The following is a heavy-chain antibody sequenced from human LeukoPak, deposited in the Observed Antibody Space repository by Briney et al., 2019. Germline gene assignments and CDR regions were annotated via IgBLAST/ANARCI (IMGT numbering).Heavy chain of an antibody. D-gene: IGHD6-6*01. V-gene: IGHV4-39*07. CDR3: ARDVRDSSSSDY. CDR1: GGSISSSSYY. J-gene: IGHJ4*02. CDR2: IYYSGST. Sequence: PSETLSLTYTVSGGSISSSSYYWGWIRQPPGKGLEWIGSIYYSGSTYYNPSLKSRVTISVDTSKNQFSLKLSSVTAADTAVYYCARDVRDSSSSDYWGQGTLVTVSS.